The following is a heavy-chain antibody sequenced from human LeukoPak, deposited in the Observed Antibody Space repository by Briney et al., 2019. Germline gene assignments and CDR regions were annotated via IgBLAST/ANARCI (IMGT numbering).Heavy chain of an antibody. Sequence: GGTLRLSCAASGFTFSSYGMSWVRQAPGKGLEWVSAISGSGGSTYYADSVKGRFTISRDNSKNTLYLQMNSLRAEDTAVYYCAKDPQKFRTVTTLPFSWYFDLWGRGTLVTVSS. J-gene: IGHJ2*01. D-gene: IGHD4-17*01. CDR1: GFTFSSYG. V-gene: IGHV3-23*01. CDR3: AKDPQKFRTVTTLPFSWYFDL. CDR2: ISGSGGST.